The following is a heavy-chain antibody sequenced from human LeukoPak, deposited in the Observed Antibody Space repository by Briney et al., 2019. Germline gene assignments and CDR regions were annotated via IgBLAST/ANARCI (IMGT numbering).Heavy chain of an antibody. D-gene: IGHD6-19*01. CDR2: ISGSGGST. Sequence: GSLRLSCAASGFTFSSYDMSWVRQAPGKGLEWVSSISGSGGSTYYADSVKGRFTISRHNSKNTLYLQMNSLRAEDTAMYYCARYGVGRGWYYAFDIWGQGTMVTVSS. J-gene: IGHJ3*02. CDR3: ARYGVGRGWYYAFDI. V-gene: IGHV3-23*01. CDR1: GFTFSSYD.